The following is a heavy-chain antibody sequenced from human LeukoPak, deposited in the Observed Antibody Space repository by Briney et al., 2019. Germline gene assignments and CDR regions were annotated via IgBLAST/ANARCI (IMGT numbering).Heavy chain of an antibody. V-gene: IGHV1-69*05. J-gene: IGHJ5*02. CDR2: IIPISGTA. Sequence: ASVKVSCKASGGTFSSYAISWVRQAPGQGLEWMGGIIPISGTANYAQKFQGRVTITTDESTSTAYMELSSLRSEDTAVYYCARRRGQFNWFDPWGQGTLVTVSS. CDR3: ARRRGQFNWFDP. CDR1: GGTFSSYA.